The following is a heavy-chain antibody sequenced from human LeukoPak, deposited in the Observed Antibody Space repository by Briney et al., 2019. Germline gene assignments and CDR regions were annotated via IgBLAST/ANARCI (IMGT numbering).Heavy chain of an antibody. V-gene: IGHV3-49*03. CDR1: GFNFGDYG. Sequence: GGSLRLSCTTSGFNFGDYGLSWFRHAPGKGLEWVSLIRSKTYGGAAEYATSVKGRFTISRDDSKNTLYLQMNSLKTEDTAVYYCTTGIRWGQGTLVTVSS. CDR3: TTGIR. J-gene: IGHJ4*02. CDR2: IRSKTYGGAA.